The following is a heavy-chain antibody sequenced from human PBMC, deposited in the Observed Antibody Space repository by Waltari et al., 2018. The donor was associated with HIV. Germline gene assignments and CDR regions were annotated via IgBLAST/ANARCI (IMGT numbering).Heavy chain of an antibody. V-gene: IGHV3-48*03. J-gene: IGHJ4*02. CDR2: MSSIGRTI. Sequence: EVQLVESGGGLVQPGGSLRRSCAASGFTFSSYEMNWVRQALGKGQEWVSYMSSIGRTIYYADAVKGRFTISRDNAKRTLYLQMNNLRAEDTAVYYCAREKAVVADYWGQGTLVTVSS. CDR1: GFTFSSYE. CDR3: AREKAVVADY. D-gene: IGHD2-15*01.